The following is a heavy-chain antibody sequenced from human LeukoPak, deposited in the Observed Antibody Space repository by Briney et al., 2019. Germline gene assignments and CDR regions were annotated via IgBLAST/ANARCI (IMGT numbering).Heavy chain of an antibody. J-gene: IGHJ6*03. V-gene: IGHV4-4*07. Sequence: SETLSLTCTVSGGSISTYYWSWIRKAAGKGLEWIGRIQNSGSTNYNPSLKSRVSMSVDPSRNLFSLNLSSVTAADTAVYFCARDITGWYDYCMDVWGKGTTVTVSS. CDR2: IQNSGST. CDR1: GGSISTYY. CDR3: ARDITGWYDYCMDV. D-gene: IGHD6-19*01.